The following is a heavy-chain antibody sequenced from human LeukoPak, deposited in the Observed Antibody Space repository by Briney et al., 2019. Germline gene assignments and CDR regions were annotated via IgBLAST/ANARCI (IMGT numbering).Heavy chain of an antibody. CDR2: ISYDGSNK. CDR3: ARALNLLDPVTLDY. Sequence: GGSLRLSCAASGFTFSSYGMHWVRQAPGKGLEWVAVISYDGSNKYYADSVKGRFTISRDNSKNTLYLQMNSLRAEDTAVYYCARALNLLDPVTLDYWGKGTTVTVSS. J-gene: IGHJ6*03. D-gene: IGHD1-1*01. V-gene: IGHV3-30*03. CDR1: GFTFSSYG.